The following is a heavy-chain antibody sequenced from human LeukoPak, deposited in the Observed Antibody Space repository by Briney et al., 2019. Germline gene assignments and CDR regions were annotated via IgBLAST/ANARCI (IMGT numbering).Heavy chain of an antibody. V-gene: IGHV3-30-3*01. J-gene: IGHJ4*02. Sequence: GGSLRLSCAASGFTFSSYAMHWVRQASGKGLEWVAVISYDGSNKYYADSVKGRFTISRDNSKNTLYLQMNSLGAEDTAVYYCANWNYDIDYWGQGTLVTVSS. CDR2: ISYDGSNK. CDR3: ANWNYDIDY. CDR1: GFTFSSYA. D-gene: IGHD1-7*01.